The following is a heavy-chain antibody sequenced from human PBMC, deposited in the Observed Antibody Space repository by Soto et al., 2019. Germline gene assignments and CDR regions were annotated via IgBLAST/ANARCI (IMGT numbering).Heavy chain of an antibody. J-gene: IGHJ3*02. CDR1: GGAFRGSH. CDR2: INHSGST. V-gene: IGHV4-34*01. Sequence: AMTLSLTCAAYGGAFRGSHWIWIRQPPGKGLEWTGEINHSGSTNYTSSLKSRVTISVDTSRNQFSLNLTSVTAADTAVYYCAWGSYGSGTTYAFDIWGQATMVT. D-gene: IGHD3-10*01. CDR3: AWGSYGSGTTYAFDI.